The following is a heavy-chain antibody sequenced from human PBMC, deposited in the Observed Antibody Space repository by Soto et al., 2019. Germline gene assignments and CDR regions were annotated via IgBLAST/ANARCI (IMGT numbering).Heavy chain of an antibody. CDR1: GGSISSGGYY. V-gene: IGHV4-31*03. D-gene: IGHD2-8*01. CDR3: ARERGGTNGVVGDYYGMDV. Sequence: QVQLQESGPGLVKPSQTLSLTCTVSGGSISSGGYYWSWIRQHPGKGLEWIGYIYYSGSTYYNPSLKSRVTISVDTSKNPFSLKLSSVTAADTAVYYCARERGGTNGVVGDYYGMDVWGQGTTVTVSS. J-gene: IGHJ6*02. CDR2: IYYSGST.